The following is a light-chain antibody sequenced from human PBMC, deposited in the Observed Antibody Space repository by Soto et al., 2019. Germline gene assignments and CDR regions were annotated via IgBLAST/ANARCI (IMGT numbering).Light chain of an antibody. Sequence: EIVMTQSPATLSVSPGERATLSCRASQSISNNLAWYHQRPGQAPRLLIYGASTRATGIPARFSGSGSGTEVTLTISSLQYEDFAVYYCQQYNNWWTFGQGTSVEIK. V-gene: IGKV3-15*01. CDR3: QQYNNWWT. CDR2: GAS. J-gene: IGKJ1*01. CDR1: QSISNN.